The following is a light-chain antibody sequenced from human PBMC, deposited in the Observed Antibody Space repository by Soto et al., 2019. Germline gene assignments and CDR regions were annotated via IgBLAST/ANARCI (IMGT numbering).Light chain of an antibody. CDR3: QHFNDYPLT. Sequence: AIQLTQSPSSLSASVGDRVTITCRASQGVRSPLAWYQQKPGKAPKFHIFGASSLGTGVPSRFSASGSGTDFTLTISSLQPEDFATYYCQHFNDYPLTFGGGTKVEIK. CDR1: QGVRSP. J-gene: IGKJ4*01. V-gene: IGKV1D-13*01. CDR2: GAS.